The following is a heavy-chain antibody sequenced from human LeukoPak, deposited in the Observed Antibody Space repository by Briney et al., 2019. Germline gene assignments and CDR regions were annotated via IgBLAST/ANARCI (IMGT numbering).Heavy chain of an antibody. CDR2: ISAYNGNT. D-gene: IGHD2-2*01. V-gene: IGHV1-18*01. CDR3: ARDCSGTSCSLPGDWFDP. J-gene: IGHJ5*02. CDR1: GYTFTSYG. Sequence: GASVKVSCKASGYTFTSYGISWVRQAPGQGLEWMGWISAYNGNTNYAQKLQGRVTMTTDTSTSTAYMELRSLRSDDTAVYYCARDCSGTSCSLPGDWFDPWGQGTLVTVSS.